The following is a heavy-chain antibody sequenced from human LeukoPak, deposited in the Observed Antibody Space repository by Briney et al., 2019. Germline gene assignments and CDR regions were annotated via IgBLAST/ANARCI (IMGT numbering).Heavy chain of an antibody. D-gene: IGHD4-23*01. CDR3: ARDYGGNYFDY. CDR2: ITSSSNI. J-gene: IGHJ4*02. Sequence: PGGSLRLSCEASGFTFSSYAMAWVRQAPGKGLEWLSYITSSSNINYADSVKGRFTISRDNAKNSLYLQMNSLRAEDTAVYYCARDYGGNYFDYWGQGTLVTVSS. V-gene: IGHV3-48*01. CDR1: GFTFSSYA.